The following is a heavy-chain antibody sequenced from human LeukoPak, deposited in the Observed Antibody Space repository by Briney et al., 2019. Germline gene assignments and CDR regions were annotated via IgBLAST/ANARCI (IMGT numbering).Heavy chain of an antibody. Sequence: SETLSLTCTVSGGAISGYCWTWIRQPPGKGLEWIGYIYNSGSTNNNPSLKSRVTISIDTSKRQVSLKLSSVTAADTAVYYCARQWGTVLDYWGQGTLVTVSS. J-gene: IGHJ4*02. V-gene: IGHV4-59*08. CDR3: ARQWGTVLDY. CDR2: IYNSGST. CDR1: GGAISGYC. D-gene: IGHD3-16*01.